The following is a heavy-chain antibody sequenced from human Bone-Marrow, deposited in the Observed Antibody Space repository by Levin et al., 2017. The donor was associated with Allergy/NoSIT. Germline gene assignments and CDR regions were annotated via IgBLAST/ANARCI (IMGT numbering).Heavy chain of an antibody. V-gene: IGHV3-15*01. CDR3: TATLGY. CDR2: IKTNSDGGTT. J-gene: IGHJ4*02. Sequence: PGESLKISCAASGFTFSGAWMTWVRQAPGKGLEWVGRIKTNSDGGTTDYGAPVKGRFTISRDDSKNTLYLQMNSLKIEDTAVYYCTATLGYWGQGTLVTVSS. CDR1: GFTFSGAW. D-gene: IGHD3-16*01.